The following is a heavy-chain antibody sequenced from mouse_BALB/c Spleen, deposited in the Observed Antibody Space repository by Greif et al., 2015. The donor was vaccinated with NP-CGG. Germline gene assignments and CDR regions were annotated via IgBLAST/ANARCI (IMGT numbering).Heavy chain of an antibody. D-gene: IGHD6-1*01. CDR3: ARRTQPFDY. CDR2: INPSTGYT. CDR1: GYTFTSYW. V-gene: IGHV1-7*01. Sequence: VKVVESGAELAKPGASVKMSCKASGYTFTSYWMHWVKQRPGQGLEWIGYINPSTGYTEYNQKFKDKATLTADKSSSTAYMQLISLTSEDSAVYYCARRTQPFDYWGRGTTLTVSS. J-gene: IGHJ2*01.